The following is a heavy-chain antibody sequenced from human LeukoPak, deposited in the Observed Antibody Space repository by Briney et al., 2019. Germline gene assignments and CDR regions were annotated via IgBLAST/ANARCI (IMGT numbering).Heavy chain of an antibody. CDR3: ARDGAVAGTGDFYGMDV. CDR2: IWYDGSNK. CDR1: GFSFSNYW. J-gene: IGHJ6*02. D-gene: IGHD6-19*01. Sequence: GGSLRLSCAASGFSFSNYWMSWVRQAPGKGLEWVALIWYDGSNKYYGDFVKGRFTISRDNSKNTLYLQMNSLRVEDTAVYYCARDGAVAGTGDFYGMDVWGQGTTVTVSS. V-gene: IGHV3-33*08.